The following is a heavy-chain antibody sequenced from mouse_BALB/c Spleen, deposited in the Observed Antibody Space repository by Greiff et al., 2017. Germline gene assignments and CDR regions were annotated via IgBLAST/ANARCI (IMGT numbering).Heavy chain of an antibody. V-gene: IGHV7-3*02. CDR3: ARDARFAY. CDR1: GFTFTDYY. J-gene: IGHJ3*01. Sequence: EVKLMESGGGLVQPGGSLRLSCATSGFTFTDYYMSWVRQPPGKALEWLGFIRNKANGYTTEYSASVKGRFTISRDNSQSILYLQMNTLRAEDSATYYCARDARFAYWGQGTLATVSA. CDR2: IRNKANGYTT.